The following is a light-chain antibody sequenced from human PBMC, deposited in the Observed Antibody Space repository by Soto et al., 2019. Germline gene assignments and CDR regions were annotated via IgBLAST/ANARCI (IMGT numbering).Light chain of an antibody. CDR2: GAS. J-gene: IGKJ5*01. CDR3: QQYGSSPQGT. V-gene: IGKV3-20*01. CDR1: QSVSSSY. Sequence: EIVLTQSPGTLSLSPGERATLSCRASQSVSSSYLAWYQQKPGQAPRLLIYGASSRATGIPDRFSGSGSGTDFTLTISRLEPEDFAVYYCQQYGSSPQGTFGQGTRLGIK.